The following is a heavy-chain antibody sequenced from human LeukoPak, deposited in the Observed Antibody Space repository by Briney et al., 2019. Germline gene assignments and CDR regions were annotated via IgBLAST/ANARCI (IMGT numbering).Heavy chain of an antibody. V-gene: IGHV4-59*01. CDR3: AREIYDYVWGSYRSPRFDP. D-gene: IGHD3-16*02. CDR2: IYYSGST. CDR1: GGSISSYY. J-gene: IGHJ5*02. Sequence: SETLSLTCTVSGGSISSYYWSWIRQPPGKGLEWIGYIYYSGSTNYNPSLKSRVTISVDTYKNQFSLKLSSVTAADTAVYYCAREIYDYVWGSYRSPRFDPWGQGTLVTVSS.